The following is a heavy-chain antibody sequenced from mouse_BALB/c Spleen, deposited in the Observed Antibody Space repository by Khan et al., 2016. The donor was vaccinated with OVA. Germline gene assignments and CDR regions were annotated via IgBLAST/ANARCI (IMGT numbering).Heavy chain of an antibody. J-gene: IGHJ3*01. Sequence: VQLKQSGAELVKPGASVKLSCTASGFTIKDSYIHWLKERPEQGLEWIGRIDPANGDTNYDPKFQGKATITADTSSNTAYLQLSSLTSEDTAVYYCATLDGSPFTYWGQGTLVTVSA. V-gene: IGHV14-3*02. CDR3: ATLDGSPFTY. CDR1: GFTIKDSY. D-gene: IGHD1-1*02. CDR2: IDPANGDT.